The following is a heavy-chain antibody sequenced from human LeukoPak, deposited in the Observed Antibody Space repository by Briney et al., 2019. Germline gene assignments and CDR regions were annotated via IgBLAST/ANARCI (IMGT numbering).Heavy chain of an antibody. J-gene: IGHJ4*02. CDR3: ARDLDY. V-gene: IGHV3-7*01. Sequence: GGSLRLSCAASGFTFNTYRMSWVRQAPGKGLEWVANIKQDGSDKYYVDSVKGRFTISRDNAKNSLYLQMNSLRAEDTAVYYCARDLDYWGQGTLVTVSS. CDR1: GFTFNTYR. CDR2: IKQDGSDK.